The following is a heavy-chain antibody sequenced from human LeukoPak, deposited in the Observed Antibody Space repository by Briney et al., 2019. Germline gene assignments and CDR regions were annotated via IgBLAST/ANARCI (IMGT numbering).Heavy chain of an antibody. D-gene: IGHD2-2*01. CDR2: INHSGST. J-gene: IGHJ4*02. Sequence: SETLSLTCAVYGGSFSGYYWSWIRQPPGKGLEWIGEINHSGSTNYNPSLKSRVTISVDTSKNQFSLKLSSVTAADTAVYYCARGVWRYQLLRYTPFDYWGQGTLVTVSS. CDR3: ARGVWRYQLLRYTPFDY. CDR1: GGSFSGYY. V-gene: IGHV4-34*01.